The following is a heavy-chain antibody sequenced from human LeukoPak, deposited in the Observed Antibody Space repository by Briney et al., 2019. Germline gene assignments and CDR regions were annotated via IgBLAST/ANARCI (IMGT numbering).Heavy chain of an antibody. Sequence: GGSLRLSCAASGFTFSSYEMNWVRQAPGKGLEWVSYISSNGSSIYYADSVKGRFTISRDNAKNSLYLQMNSLRAEDTAVYYCADLGISTIGGVWGKGTTVTISS. D-gene: IGHD3-10*02. CDR3: ADLGISTIGGV. J-gene: IGHJ6*04. CDR1: GFTFSSYE. CDR2: ISSNGSSI. V-gene: IGHV3-48*03.